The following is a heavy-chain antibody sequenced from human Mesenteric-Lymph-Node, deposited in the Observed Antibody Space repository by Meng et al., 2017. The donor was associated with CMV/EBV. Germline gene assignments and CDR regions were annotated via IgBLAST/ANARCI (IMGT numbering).Heavy chain of an antibody. Sequence: GESLKISCAASGFTFSSYSMNWVRQAPGKGLEWVAAISGRGDSTYYADSVKGRFTISRDNAKNSLYLQMNSLRAEDTAVYYCAREVITATGAFDYWGQGTLVTVSS. CDR2: ISGRGDST. CDR3: AREVITATGAFDY. J-gene: IGHJ4*02. V-gene: IGHV3-21*01. D-gene: IGHD1-20*01. CDR1: GFTFSSYS.